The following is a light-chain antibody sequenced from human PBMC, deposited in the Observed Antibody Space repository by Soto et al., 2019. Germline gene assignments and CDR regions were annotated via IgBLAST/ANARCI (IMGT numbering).Light chain of an antibody. V-gene: IGKV3-15*01. CDR2: GAS. Sequence: EILMTQSPATVSVSPGERATLSCRASQSVSTNLAWYQQKPGQAPSLLIYGASTRATDIPPRFSGSGSGTEFTLTISSLQSEDFAVYYCQQYNKWHKTFEQGTKVDIK. CDR1: QSVSTN. CDR3: QQYNKWHKT. J-gene: IGKJ1*01.